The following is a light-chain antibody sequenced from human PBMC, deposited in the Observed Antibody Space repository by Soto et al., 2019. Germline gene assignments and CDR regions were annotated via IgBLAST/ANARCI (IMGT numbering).Light chain of an antibody. CDR2: GAS. Sequence: EIVMTQSPATLSVSPVERATLSCRASQSISSNLAWYQQKPGQAPRLLIYGASTRATGIPARFSGSGSGTEFTLTISSLQSEDFALYYCHQYENWPQTFGQGTKVEIK. J-gene: IGKJ1*01. V-gene: IGKV3-15*01. CDR3: HQYENWPQT. CDR1: QSISSN.